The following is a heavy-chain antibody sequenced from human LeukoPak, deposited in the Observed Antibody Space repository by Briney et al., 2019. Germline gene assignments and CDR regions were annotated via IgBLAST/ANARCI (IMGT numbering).Heavy chain of an antibody. CDR3: AKESSSQWLVRLLDY. CDR2: ISGSGGST. CDR1: GFTFSSYA. Sequence: GGSLRLSCAASGFTFSSYAMSWVRQAPGKGLEWVSAISGSGGSTYCAGSVKGRFTISRDNSKNTLYLQMNSLRAEDTAVYYCAKESSSQWLVRLLDYWGQGTLVTVSS. V-gene: IGHV3-23*01. J-gene: IGHJ4*02. D-gene: IGHD6-19*01.